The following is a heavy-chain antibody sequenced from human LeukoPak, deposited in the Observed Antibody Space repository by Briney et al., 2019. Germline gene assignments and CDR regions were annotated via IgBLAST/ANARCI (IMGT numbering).Heavy chain of an antibody. CDR3: ARVQVLGTYDWFDP. CDR2: INSEGRLT. D-gene: IGHD4/OR15-4a*01. V-gene: IGHV3-74*01. CDR1: GVPFSGTG. J-gene: IGHJ5*02. Sequence: RGSLSLSCAAPGVPFSGTGMPGVGKAPGKELVCFSRINSEGRLTSYAHSVKGRFTISRDNSKNTVYLQMNSLRAEDTAIYYCARVQVLGTYDWFDPWGQGTLVTVSS.